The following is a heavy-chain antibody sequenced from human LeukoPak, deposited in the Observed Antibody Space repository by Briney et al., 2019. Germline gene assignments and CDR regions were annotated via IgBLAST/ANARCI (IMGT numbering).Heavy chain of an antibody. J-gene: IGHJ4*02. CDR1: GFTFDDYG. CDR2: INWNGGST. CDR3: ARDRYFDWPIDY. V-gene: IGHV3-20*04. D-gene: IGHD3-9*01. Sequence: PGGSLRLSCAASGFTFDDYGMSWVRQAPGKGLEWVSGINWNGGSTGYADSVKGRFTISRDNAKNSVDLQMNSLRVEDTAVYYCARDRYFDWPIDYWGQGTLVTVSS.